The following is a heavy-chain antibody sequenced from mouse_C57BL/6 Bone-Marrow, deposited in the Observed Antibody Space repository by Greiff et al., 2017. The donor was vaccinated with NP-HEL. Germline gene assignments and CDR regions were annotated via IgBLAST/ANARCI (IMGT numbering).Heavy chain of an antibody. CDR3: ARGLYEYD. Sequence: EVQRVESGGGLVKPGGSLKLSCAASGFTFSSYAMPWVRQTPEKRLEWVGTISDGGSYTYYPDNVKGRFTISRDNAKNNLYLQMSHLKSEDTAMYYCARGLYEYDWGQGTLVTVSA. CDR1: GFTFSSYA. CDR2: ISDGGSYT. D-gene: IGHD2-4*01. J-gene: IGHJ3*01. V-gene: IGHV5-4*01.